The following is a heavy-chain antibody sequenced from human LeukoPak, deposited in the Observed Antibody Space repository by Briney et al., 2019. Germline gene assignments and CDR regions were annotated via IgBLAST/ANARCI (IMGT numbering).Heavy chain of an antibody. CDR1: GGSISSSSYY. Sequence: SETLSLTCTVSGGSISSSSYYWGWLRQPPGKGLEWVGSIYYSGSTYYNPSLKRRVTISVNTSKNQFSLKLSSVTAADTAVYYCARLSIAAAANAGNFYYYYYYMDVWGKGTTVTISS. J-gene: IGHJ6*03. D-gene: IGHD6-13*01. V-gene: IGHV4-39*07. CDR3: ARLSIAAAANAGNFYYYYYYMDV. CDR2: IYYSGST.